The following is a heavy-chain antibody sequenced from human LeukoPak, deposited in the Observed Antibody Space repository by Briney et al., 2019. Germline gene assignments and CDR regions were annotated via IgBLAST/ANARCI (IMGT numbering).Heavy chain of an antibody. Sequence: PSETLSLTCTVSGGSISSSSYYWGWIRHPPEKGLEWIGSIYYSGSTYYNPSLKSRVTISVDTSKNQFSLKLSSVTAADTAVYYCATSLEWFLYYFDYWGQGTLVTVSS. D-gene: IGHD3-3*01. CDR1: GGSISSSSYY. CDR2: IYYSGST. J-gene: IGHJ4*02. V-gene: IGHV4-39*01. CDR3: ATSLEWFLYYFDY.